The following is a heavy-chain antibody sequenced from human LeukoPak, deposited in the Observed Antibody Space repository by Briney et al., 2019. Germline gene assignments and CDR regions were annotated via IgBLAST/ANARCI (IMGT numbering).Heavy chain of an antibody. V-gene: IGHV3-23*01. J-gene: IGHJ4*02. CDR2: ISTGGGST. Sequence: GGSLRLSCAASGFTVSSNYMSWVRQAPGKGLEWVSTISTGGGSTYYADSVKGRYTISRDNSKSTLYLQINGLRGDDTAVYYCAKSGGQWGQGTLVTVSS. CDR3: AKSGGQ. CDR1: GFTVSSNY. D-gene: IGHD2-15*01.